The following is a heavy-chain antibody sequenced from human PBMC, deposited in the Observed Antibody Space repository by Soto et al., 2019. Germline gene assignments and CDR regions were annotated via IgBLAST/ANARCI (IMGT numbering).Heavy chain of an antibody. CDR1: AGAISRGDSY. V-gene: IGHV4-30-4*01. CDR3: ARTWIQEWFPDYLDF. CDR2: ISYTGRT. J-gene: IGHJ4*02. Sequence: LSLTCSVAAGAISRGDSYWSWLRQPPGKGLEGIGYISYTGRTTYTPSLKSRSPISVDTSENHFSRKLNAVNAPATSVYYCARTWIQEWFPDYLDFWGQGTLVTVSS. D-gene: IGHD3-3*01.